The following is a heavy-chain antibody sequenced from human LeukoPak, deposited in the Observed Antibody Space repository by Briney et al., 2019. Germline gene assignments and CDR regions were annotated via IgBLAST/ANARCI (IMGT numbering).Heavy chain of an antibody. CDR1: GGSFSGYY. D-gene: IGHD3-10*01. Sequence: SETLSLTCAVYGGSFSGYYWSWSRQPPGRGLEWIGEINHSGSTNYNPSLKSRVTISVDTSKNQFSLKLSSVTAADTAVYYCARSSIWFGELNFDYWGQGTLVTVSS. J-gene: IGHJ4*02. CDR2: INHSGST. V-gene: IGHV4-34*01. CDR3: ARSSIWFGELNFDY.